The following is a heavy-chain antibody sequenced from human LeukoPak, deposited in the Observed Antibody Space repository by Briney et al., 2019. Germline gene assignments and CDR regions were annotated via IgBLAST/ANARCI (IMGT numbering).Heavy chain of an antibody. J-gene: IGHJ3*02. CDR1: GFIFSSYR. CDR3: ARDQGWSNAFGI. Sequence: PGGSVRLSCAASGFIFSSYRMHWLRQAPGKGLVWVSSINSDGTRTSSADSVKGRFTISRDNAKNTLFLQMDSLRAEDTAVYYCARDQGWSNAFGIWGQGTMVTVSS. CDR2: INSDGTRT. D-gene: IGHD3-3*01. V-gene: IGHV3-74*01.